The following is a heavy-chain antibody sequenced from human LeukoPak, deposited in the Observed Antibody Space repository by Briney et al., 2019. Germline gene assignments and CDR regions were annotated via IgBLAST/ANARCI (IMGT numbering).Heavy chain of an antibody. J-gene: IGHJ6*03. D-gene: IGHD5-18*01. CDR1: GGSISSSSYY. CDR3: ARDGVDTAMGKSYYYYYYMDV. V-gene: IGHV4-39*07. Sequence: PSETLSLTCTVSGGSISSSSYYWGWIRQPPGKGLEWIGSIYYSGSTYYNPSLKSRVTISVDTSKNQFSLKLSSVTAADTAVYYCARDGVDTAMGKSYYYYYYMDVWGKGTTVTISS. CDR2: IYYSGST.